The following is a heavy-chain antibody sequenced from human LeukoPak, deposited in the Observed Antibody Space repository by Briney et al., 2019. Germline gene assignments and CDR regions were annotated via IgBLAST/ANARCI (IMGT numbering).Heavy chain of an antibody. V-gene: IGHV3-30*18. J-gene: IGHJ4*02. CDR2: ISYDGSNK. CDR1: GFTFSSYG. CDR3: AKGPFDY. Sequence: GRSLRLSCAASGFTFSSYGMHWVRQAPGKGLEWVAVISYDGSNKYYADSVKGRFTISRDNSKNTLYLQTNSLRAEDTAVYYCAKGPFDYWGQGTLVTVSS.